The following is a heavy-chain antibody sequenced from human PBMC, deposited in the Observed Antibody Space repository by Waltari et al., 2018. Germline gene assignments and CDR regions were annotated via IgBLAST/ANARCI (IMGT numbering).Heavy chain of an antibody. D-gene: IGHD2-8*01. CDR1: GGSISSYY. Sequence: QVQLQESGPGLVKPSETLSLTCTVSGGSISSYYWSWIRQPPGKGLEWIGYIYYSGSTNYNPSRKSRFTISVDTSKNQFSLKLSSVTAADTAVYYCARGDIVLMVYATFDYWGQGTLVIVSS. CDR2: IYYSGST. CDR3: ARGDIVLMVYATFDY. J-gene: IGHJ4*02. V-gene: IGHV4-59*01.